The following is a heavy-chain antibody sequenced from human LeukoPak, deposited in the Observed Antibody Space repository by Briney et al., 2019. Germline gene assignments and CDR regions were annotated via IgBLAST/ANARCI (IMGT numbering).Heavy chain of an antibody. J-gene: IGHJ3*02. V-gene: IGHV1-46*01. D-gene: IGHD2-15*01. CDR2: INPSGGST. Sequence: GASVKVSCKASGYTFTSYYMHWVRQAPGQGLEWMGIINPSGGSTSCAQKFQGRVTMTRDTSTSTVYMELSSLRSEDTAVYYCARENRVVAARGAFDIWGQGTMVTVSS. CDR3: ARENRVVAARGAFDI. CDR1: GYTFTSYY.